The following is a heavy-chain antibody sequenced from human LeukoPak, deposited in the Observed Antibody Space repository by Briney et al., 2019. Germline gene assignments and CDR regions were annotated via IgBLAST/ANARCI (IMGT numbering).Heavy chain of an antibody. D-gene: IGHD6-6*01. CDR1: GDSISDYY. V-gene: IGHV4-59*01. CDR2: IYYHGTT. Sequence: SETLSLSCAVSGDSISDYYWSWIRQPPGKGLEWIAYIYYHGTTSYNPSLKSRVTISLGTSKNQFSLILTSVTATDTAVYYCARAMTSRPRIFDSWGQGSLVTVSS. CDR3: ARAMTSRPRIFDS. J-gene: IGHJ4*02.